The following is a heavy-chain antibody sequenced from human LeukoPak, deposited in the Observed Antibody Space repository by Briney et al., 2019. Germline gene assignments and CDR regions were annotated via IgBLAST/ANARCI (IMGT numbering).Heavy chain of an antibody. V-gene: IGHV5-51*01. CDR2: IYPGDSDT. Sequence: GASLKISCKGSGSRFTSYWIGWVRQMPGKGLEWMGIIYPGDSDTRYSPSFQGQVTISADKSISTAYLQWSSLKASDTAMYYCAVGYCSGGSCYPTGDYWGQGSLVTVSS. D-gene: IGHD2-15*01. CDR1: GSRFTSYW. CDR3: AVGYCSGGSCYPTGDY. J-gene: IGHJ4*02.